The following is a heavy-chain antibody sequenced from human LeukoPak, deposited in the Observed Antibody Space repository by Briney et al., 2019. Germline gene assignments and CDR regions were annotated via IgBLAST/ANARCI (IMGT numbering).Heavy chain of an antibody. D-gene: IGHD1-26*01. Sequence: SETLSLTCTVSGGSISSYYWSWIRQPPGKGLEWIGYIYYSGSTNYNPSLKSRVTISVDTSKNQFSLKLSSVTAADTAVYYCARHPGMRFSGSYVDYWGQGTLATVSS. CDR2: IYYSGST. V-gene: IGHV4-59*08. CDR1: GGSISSYY. J-gene: IGHJ4*02. CDR3: ARHPGMRFSGSYVDY.